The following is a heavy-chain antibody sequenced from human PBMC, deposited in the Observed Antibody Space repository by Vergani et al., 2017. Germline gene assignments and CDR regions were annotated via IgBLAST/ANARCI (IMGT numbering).Heavy chain of an antibody. CDR1: GGTFSSYA. CDR2: IIPIFGTA. D-gene: IGHD2-2*01. CDR3: AREAGVPAAGALLGDAFDI. J-gene: IGHJ3*02. Sequence: QVQLVQSGAEVKKPGSSVKVSCKASGGTFSSYAISWVRQAPGQGLEWMGGIIPIFGTANYAQKFQGRVTITADKSTSTAYMELSSLRSEDTAVYYCAREAGVPAAGALLGDAFDIWGQGTMVTVSS. V-gene: IGHV1-69*06.